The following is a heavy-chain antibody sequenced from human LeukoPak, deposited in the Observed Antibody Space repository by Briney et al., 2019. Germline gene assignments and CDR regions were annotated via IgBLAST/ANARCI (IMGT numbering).Heavy chain of an antibody. CDR2: FDPEDGET. Sequence: GASVKVSCKVSGYTLTELSMHGVRQAPGKGREWMGGFDPEDGETIYAQKFQGRVTMTEDTSTDTAYMELSSLRSEDTAVYYCATNILTGYYTPDYFDYWGQGTLVTVSS. J-gene: IGHJ4*02. V-gene: IGHV1-24*01. CDR1: GYTLTELS. CDR3: ATNILTGYYTPDYFDY. D-gene: IGHD3-9*01.